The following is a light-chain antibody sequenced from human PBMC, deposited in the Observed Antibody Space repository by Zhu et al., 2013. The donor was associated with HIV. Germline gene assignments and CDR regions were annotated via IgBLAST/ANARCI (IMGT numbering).Light chain of an antibody. V-gene: IGKV1-13*02. CDR3: QQSYSTPPT. Sequence: AIQLTQSPSSLSASVGDRIIITCRASQGIGTALAWYRQTPGKPPNLLIYAASYLETGVPSRFSGSGSGTDFFLTINSLQPADFATYYCQQSYSTPPTFGGGTKVELK. CDR1: QGIGTA. J-gene: IGKJ4*01. CDR2: AAS.